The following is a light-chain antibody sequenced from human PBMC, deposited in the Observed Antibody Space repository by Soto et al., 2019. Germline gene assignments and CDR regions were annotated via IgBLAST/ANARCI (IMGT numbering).Light chain of an antibody. CDR1: SSDVGGYKY. CDR2: AVS. Sequence: QSALTQPASVSGTPGQSITISCTGTSSDVGGYKYVSWYQQHPGKAPKLMIYAVSNRPSGVSNRFSGSKSGDTASLTISGLEAEDEDYYYCSSYTRSSIYVFGAGTKVTVL. V-gene: IGLV2-14*01. J-gene: IGLJ1*01. CDR3: SSYTRSSIYV.